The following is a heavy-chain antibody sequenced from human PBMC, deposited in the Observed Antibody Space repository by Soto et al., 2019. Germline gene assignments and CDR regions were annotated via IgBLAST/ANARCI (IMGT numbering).Heavy chain of an antibody. Sequence: QLQLQESGPGLVKPSGTLSLSCPVSGGSISSSSYYWGWIRQPPGKVLEYIGTISYSGITYYSPPLKSRVTLSVDTSRNQFSLKLSSVTAADTAVYSCVRHRYSGYSYGGIYYFDYWGQGTRVNVSS. CDR1: GGSISSSSYY. J-gene: IGHJ4*02. V-gene: IGHV4-39*01. CDR2: ISYSGIT. CDR3: VRHRYSGYSYGGIYYFDY. D-gene: IGHD5-18*01.